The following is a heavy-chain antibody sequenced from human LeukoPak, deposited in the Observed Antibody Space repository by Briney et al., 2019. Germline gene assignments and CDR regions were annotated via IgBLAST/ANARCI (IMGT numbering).Heavy chain of an antibody. Sequence: GGSLRLSCEASGFTFNTYAIYWVRQAPGKGLEWVSGICGSGGCTYYADSVKGRFTISRNNSKNTVYLQMNSLTADDTAVYYCAKTTVGYSSGRYPGWPADCWGQGTLVTVSS. CDR3: AKTTVGYSSGRYPGWPADC. CDR2: ICGSGGCT. D-gene: IGHD6-19*01. J-gene: IGHJ4*02. CDR1: GFTFNTYA. V-gene: IGHV3-23*01.